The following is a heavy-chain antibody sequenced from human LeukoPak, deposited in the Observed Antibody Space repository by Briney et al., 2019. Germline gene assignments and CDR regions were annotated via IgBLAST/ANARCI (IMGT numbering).Heavy chain of an antibody. Sequence: SETLSLTCTVSGGSITGYYWSWIRQPPGKGLEWIDYISYSGSTNYNPSLKSRVTMSVDTSKNQFSLRLSSVTAADTAVYYCAGHGSSYSFDCWGQGTLVTVSS. CDR1: GGSITGYY. CDR2: ISYSGST. J-gene: IGHJ4*02. V-gene: IGHV4-59*08. CDR3: AGHGSSYSFDC. D-gene: IGHD6-13*01.